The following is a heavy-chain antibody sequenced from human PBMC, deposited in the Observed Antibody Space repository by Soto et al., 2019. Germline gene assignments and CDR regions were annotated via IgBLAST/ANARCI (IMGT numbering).Heavy chain of an antibody. D-gene: IGHD3-9*01. CDR3: ARDLRYFDWLPYY. Sequence: ASVKVSCKASGYTFTGYYMHWVRQAPGQGLEWMGWINPNSGGTNYAQKFQGRVTMTRDTSISTAYMELSRLRSDDTAVYYCARDLRYFDWLPYYWGAGTVLTVYS. V-gene: IGHV1-2*02. CDR1: GYTFTGYY. CDR2: INPNSGGT. J-gene: IGHJ4*02.